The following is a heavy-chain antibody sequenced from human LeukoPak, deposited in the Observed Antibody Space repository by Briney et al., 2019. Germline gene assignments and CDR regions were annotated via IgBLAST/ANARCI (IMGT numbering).Heavy chain of an antibody. D-gene: IGHD5-18*01. Sequence: GGSLRLSCAASGFTFSSYAMSWVRQAPGKGLEWVSAISGSGGSTYYADSVQGRFTISRDNSKNTLYLQMNSLRAEDTAAYSCAKSRGYSYGYGGEAFDIWGQGTMVTVSP. J-gene: IGHJ3*02. V-gene: IGHV3-23*01. CDR1: GFTFSSYA. CDR3: AKSRGYSYGYGGEAFDI. CDR2: ISGSGGST.